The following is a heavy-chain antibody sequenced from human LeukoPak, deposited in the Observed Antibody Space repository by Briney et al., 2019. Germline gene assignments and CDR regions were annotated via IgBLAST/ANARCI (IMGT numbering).Heavy chain of an antibody. Sequence: ASVKVSCKASGYTFTSYDINWVRQATGQGLEWMGWMNPNSGNTGYAQKFQGRVTITRNTSISTAYMELSSLRSEDTAVYYCARGLYSSSYYYMDVWGKGTTVTVSS. CDR2: MNPNSGNT. D-gene: IGHD6-6*01. CDR3: ARGLYSSSYYYMDV. J-gene: IGHJ6*03. CDR1: GYTFTSYD. V-gene: IGHV1-8*03.